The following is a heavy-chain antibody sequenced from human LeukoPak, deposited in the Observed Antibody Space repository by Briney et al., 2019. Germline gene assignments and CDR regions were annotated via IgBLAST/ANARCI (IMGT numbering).Heavy chain of an antibody. J-gene: IGHJ4*02. V-gene: IGHV3-66*04. CDR2: IYSNGNT. Sequence: GGSLRLSCAASGFTFSDSCMTWIRQAAGKGLEWVSVIYSNGNTFYSGSVQGRLTISRDNSKKTLYLQMNSRRAEDTAVYYCATHSTTVLSQGIDYWGQGTLVTVSS. CDR1: GFTFSDSC. D-gene: IGHD4-17*01. CDR3: ATHSTTVLSQGIDY.